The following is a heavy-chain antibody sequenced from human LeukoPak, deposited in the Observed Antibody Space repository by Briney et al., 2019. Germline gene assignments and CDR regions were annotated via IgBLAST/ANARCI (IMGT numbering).Heavy chain of an antibody. CDR1: GFTFSSYW. D-gene: IGHD5-24*01. V-gene: IGHV3-23*01. CDR2: LTDSGGTT. Sequence: PGGSLRLSCAASGFTFSSYWMNWVRQAPGKRPEWVSSLTDSGGTTYYVDSVKGRFTISRDNSKNTLYLHMNSLRAEDTAMYYCAKKRDAFDIWGQGTVVAVSS. CDR3: AKKRDAFDI. J-gene: IGHJ3*02.